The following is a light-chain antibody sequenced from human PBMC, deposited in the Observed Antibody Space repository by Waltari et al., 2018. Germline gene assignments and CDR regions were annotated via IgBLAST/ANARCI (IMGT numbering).Light chain of an antibody. V-gene: IGKV3-20*01. CDR3: QHYVRLPAT. J-gene: IGKJ1*01. CDR2: GAS. Sequence: ILLKQFPSTLFLSPGGRTTLSCRASQSVTRALAWYQQKPGQAPRLLIYGASNRATGIPDRFSGSGSGTDFSLTISRLEPEDFAVYYCQHYVRLPATFGQGTKVEIK. CDR1: QSVTRAL.